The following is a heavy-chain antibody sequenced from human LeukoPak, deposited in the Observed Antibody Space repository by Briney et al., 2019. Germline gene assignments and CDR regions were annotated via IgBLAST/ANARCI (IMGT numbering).Heavy chain of an antibody. J-gene: IGHJ4*02. Sequence: PGRSLRLSCAASGFTFSLFGMHWVRQAPGKGLEWVALISYDGSNKWYADSVEGRFTTSRDNSKNTLYLQMSSLRAEDTAVYYCAKDEPGISATRPDYWGQGTLVSVPS. V-gene: IGHV3-30*18. CDR3: AKDEPGISATRPDY. CDR2: ISYDGSNK. D-gene: IGHD6-19*01. CDR1: GFTFSLFG.